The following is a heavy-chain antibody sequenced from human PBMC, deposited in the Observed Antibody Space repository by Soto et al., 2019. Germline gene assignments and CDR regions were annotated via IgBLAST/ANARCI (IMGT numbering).Heavy chain of an antibody. CDR1: GGSISNSSYY. V-gene: IGHV4-39*01. J-gene: IGHJ4*02. CDR3: TKLQRRWLNNDY. CDR2: IYYSGTS. D-gene: IGHD5-12*01. Sequence: PSETLSLTCTVSGGSISNSSYYWGWIRQPPGKGLEWIGHIYYSGTSYSNPSLKGRVTLSVDTSKNQFSLKLNSVTAADTAVYYCTKLQRRWLNNDYWGQGTLVTVSS.